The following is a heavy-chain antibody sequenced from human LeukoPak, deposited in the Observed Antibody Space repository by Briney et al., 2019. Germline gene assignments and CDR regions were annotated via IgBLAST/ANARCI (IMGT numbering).Heavy chain of an antibody. Sequence: PGGSLRLSCAASGFTFSSYAVHWVRQAPGKGLECVAVISYDGSNKYYADSVKGRFTISRDNSKNTLYLQMNSLRAEDTAVYYCARDLNSSVPLGYWGQGTLVTVSS. D-gene: IGHD6-19*01. CDR2: ISYDGSNK. J-gene: IGHJ4*02. V-gene: IGHV3-30-3*01. CDR3: ARDLNSSVPLGY. CDR1: GFTFSSYA.